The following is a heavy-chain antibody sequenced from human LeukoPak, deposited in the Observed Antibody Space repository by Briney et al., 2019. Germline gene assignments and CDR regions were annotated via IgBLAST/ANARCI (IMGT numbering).Heavy chain of an antibody. D-gene: IGHD4-17*01. V-gene: IGHV4-59*08. CDR3: ARHVIGDYFARGWYYFDY. Sequence: SETLSLTCTVSGGSISSYYWSWIRQPPGKGLEWIGYIYYSGSTNYNPSLKSRVTISVDTSKNQFSLKLSSVTAADTAVYYCARHVIGDYFARGWYYFDYWGQGTLVTVSS. CDR1: GGSISSYY. J-gene: IGHJ4*02. CDR2: IYYSGST.